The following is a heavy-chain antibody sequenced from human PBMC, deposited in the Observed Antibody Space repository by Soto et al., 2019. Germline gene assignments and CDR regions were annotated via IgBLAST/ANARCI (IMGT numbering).Heavy chain of an antibody. Sequence: PLETLSLTCTVSGGSSSSYYWSWIRQPPGKGLEWIGYIYYSGSTNYNPSLKSRVTISVDTSKNQFSLKLSSVTAADTAVYYCARHKRGYHPRQVFFDYWGQGTLVTVSS. CDR3: ARHKRGYHPRQVFFDY. V-gene: IGHV4-59*08. CDR2: IYYSGST. D-gene: IGHD3-22*01. J-gene: IGHJ4*02. CDR1: GGSSSSYY.